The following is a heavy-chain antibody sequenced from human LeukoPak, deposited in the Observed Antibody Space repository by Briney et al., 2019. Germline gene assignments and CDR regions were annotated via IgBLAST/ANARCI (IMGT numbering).Heavy chain of an antibody. Sequence: GGSLRLSRAASGFTLRTYSMNWVRQAPGKGLEWVSYISSSGSAIYYADSVKGRFTISRDNAKNSLYLQMNNLRAEDTAVYYCARAGHDSRLTLYYFDYWGQGTLVTVSS. CDR2: ISSSGSAI. D-gene: IGHD3-22*01. CDR3: ARAGHDSRLTLYYFDY. CDR1: GFTLRTYS. V-gene: IGHV3-48*01. J-gene: IGHJ4*02.